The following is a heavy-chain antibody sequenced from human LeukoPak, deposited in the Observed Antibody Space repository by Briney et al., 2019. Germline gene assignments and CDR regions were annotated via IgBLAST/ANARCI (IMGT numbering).Heavy chain of an antibody. J-gene: IGHJ5*02. D-gene: IGHD2-21*01. V-gene: IGHV4-4*07. Sequence: SETLSLTCTVSGGSISSYYWSWIRQPAGKGLEWIGRIYTSGSTNYNPSLKSRVTMSVDTSKNQFSLKLSSVTAADTAVYYCARDFRAYCGGDCSANWFDPWGQGTQVTVSS. CDR1: GGSISSYY. CDR3: ARDFRAYCGGDCSANWFDP. CDR2: IYTSGST.